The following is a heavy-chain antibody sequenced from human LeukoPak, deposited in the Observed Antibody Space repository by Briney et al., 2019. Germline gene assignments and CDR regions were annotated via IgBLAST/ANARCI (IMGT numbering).Heavy chain of an antibody. CDR2: ISGTGGST. Sequence: GGTLRLSSAASGFTFSSYAMSWVRQAPGKGLKWVSAISGTGGSTYYSYYVKGRFTISRDNSKNTLYLQMNSQRAEDMAGYYCALPSLGYCTTTSCPLYCWGQGTMVSVSS. CDR1: GFTFSSYA. V-gene: IGHV3-23*01. CDR3: ALPSLGYCTTTSCPLYC. J-gene: IGHJ4*02. D-gene: IGHD2-2*01.